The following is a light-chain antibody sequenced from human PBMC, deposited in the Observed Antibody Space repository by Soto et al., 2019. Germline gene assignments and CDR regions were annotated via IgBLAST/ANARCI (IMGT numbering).Light chain of an antibody. J-gene: IGKJ1*01. V-gene: IGKV3-15*01. Sequence: EIVLTQSPATLSVSPGERPTLSCRASQSVSRILAWYQQKPGQAPRLLIYGASTRATGIPGRFSGSGYGTGFTLTISSLQSEDFAIYYCQQYNDWPRTFGQGTKVDIK. CDR2: GAS. CDR3: QQYNDWPRT. CDR1: QSVSRI.